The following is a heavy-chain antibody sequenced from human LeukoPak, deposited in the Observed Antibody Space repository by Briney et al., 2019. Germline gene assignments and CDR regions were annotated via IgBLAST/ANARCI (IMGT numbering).Heavy chain of an antibody. J-gene: IGHJ3*02. D-gene: IGHD3-22*01. Sequence: PGGSLRLSCAASGFTFDDYAMHWVRQAPGKGLEWVSGISWNSGSIGYADSVKGRFTISRDNAKNSLYLQMNSLRAEDTALYYCAKGRERYYDSSGYLQHDAFDIWGQGTMVTVPS. CDR2: ISWNSGSI. V-gene: IGHV3-9*01. CDR3: AKGRERYYDSSGYLQHDAFDI. CDR1: GFTFDDYA.